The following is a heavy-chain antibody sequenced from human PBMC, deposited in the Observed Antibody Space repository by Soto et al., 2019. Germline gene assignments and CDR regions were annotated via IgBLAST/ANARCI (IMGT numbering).Heavy chain of an antibody. V-gene: IGHV1-2*04. D-gene: IGHD1-26*01. CDR1: GYTFTGYY. CDR2: INPNSGGT. Sequence: ASVKVSCKASGYTFTGYYMHWVRQAPGQGLEWKGWINPNSGGTNYAQKFQGWVTMTRDTSISTAYMELSRLRSDDTAVYYCARDLMGKVGATESYYYYYGMDVWGQGTTVTVSS. J-gene: IGHJ6*02. CDR3: ARDLMGKVGATESYYYYYGMDV.